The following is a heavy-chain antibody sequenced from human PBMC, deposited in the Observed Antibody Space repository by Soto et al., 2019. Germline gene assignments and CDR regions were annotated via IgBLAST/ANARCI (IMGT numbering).Heavy chain of an antibody. CDR1: GFTSSSYA. Sequence: GGSLRLSCAASGFTSSSYAMSWVRQAPGKGLEWVSATSGSGGSTYYADSVKGRFTISRDNSKSTLYLQMNSLRADDTAVYYCAKDSRDGSSAGVLDYWGQGTLVTVSS. J-gene: IGHJ4*02. V-gene: IGHV3-23*01. CDR2: TSGSGGST. D-gene: IGHD6-6*01. CDR3: AKDSRDGSSAGVLDY.